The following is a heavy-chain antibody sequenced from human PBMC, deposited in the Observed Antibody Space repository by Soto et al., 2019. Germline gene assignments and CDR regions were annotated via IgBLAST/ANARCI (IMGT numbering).Heavy chain of an antibody. D-gene: IGHD3-10*02. CDR3: AKLVRDDVRRSDLDH. CDR2: FYYSGTT. CDR1: GDSITSSYSN. J-gene: IGHJ4*02. V-gene: IGHV4-39*01. Sequence: SETLSLTCTVSGDSITSSYSNWAWIRQPPGKGLEWIGTFYYSGTTSQNPPLRSRITISRDTSRNQFSLNLRSVTAADSGVYYCAKLVRDDVRRSDLDHWGQGTLVTVSS.